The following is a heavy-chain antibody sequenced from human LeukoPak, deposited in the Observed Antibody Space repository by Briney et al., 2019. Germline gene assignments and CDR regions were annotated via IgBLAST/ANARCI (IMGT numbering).Heavy chain of an antibody. Sequence: GGSLRLSCAASGFTFSSYWMSWVRQVPGKGLEWVANIKKDGSEKYYVDSVKGRFTISRDNAKNSLYLQMNSLRAEDTAVYYCARAGRKSRGVDLVRKKETGYYYYMDVWGKGTTVTVSS. CDR2: IKKDGSEK. J-gene: IGHJ6*03. CDR1: GFTFSSYW. CDR3: ARAGRKSRGVDLVRKKETGYYYYMDV. V-gene: IGHV3-7*01. D-gene: IGHD3-10*02.